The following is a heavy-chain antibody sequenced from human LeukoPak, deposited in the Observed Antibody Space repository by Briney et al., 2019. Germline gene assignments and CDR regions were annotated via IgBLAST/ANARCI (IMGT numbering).Heavy chain of an antibody. CDR3: ARASDILTGPNWFDP. V-gene: IGHV1-8*01. CDR1: GYTFTSYD. D-gene: IGHD3-9*01. Sequence: ASVKVSCKASGYTFTSYDINWVRQATGQGLEWMGWMNPNSGNTGYAQKFQGRVTMTRNTSISTAYMELSSLRSKDTAVYYCARASDILTGPNWFDPWGQGTLVTVSS. CDR2: MNPNSGNT. J-gene: IGHJ5*02.